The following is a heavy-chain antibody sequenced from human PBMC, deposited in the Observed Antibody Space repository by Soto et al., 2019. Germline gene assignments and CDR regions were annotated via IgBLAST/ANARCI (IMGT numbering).Heavy chain of an antibody. J-gene: IGHJ4*02. CDR3: ARGPLPYSSGWYYY. CDR2: IKQDGSEK. Sequence: GGSLRLSCAASGFTFSSYWMSWVRQAPGKGLEWVANIKQDGSEKYYVDSVKGRFTISRDNAKNSLYLQMNSLRAEDTAVYYCARGPLPYSSGWYYYWGQGTLVTVSS. V-gene: IGHV3-7*05. D-gene: IGHD6-19*01. CDR1: GFTFSSYW.